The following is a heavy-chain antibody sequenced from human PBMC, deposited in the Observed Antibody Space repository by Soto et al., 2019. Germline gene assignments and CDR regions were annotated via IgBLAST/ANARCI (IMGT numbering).Heavy chain of an antibody. CDR3: AKDIRTHTYGSGSYFDY. D-gene: IGHD3-10*01. CDR1: GFTFDDYT. CDR2: ISWDGGST. Sequence: GGSLRLSCAASGFTFDDYTMHWVRQAPGKGLEWVSLISWDGGSTYYADSVKGRFTISRDNSKNSLYLQMNSLRTEDTALYYCAKDIRTHTYGSGSYFDYWGQGTLVTVSS. J-gene: IGHJ4*02. V-gene: IGHV3-43*01.